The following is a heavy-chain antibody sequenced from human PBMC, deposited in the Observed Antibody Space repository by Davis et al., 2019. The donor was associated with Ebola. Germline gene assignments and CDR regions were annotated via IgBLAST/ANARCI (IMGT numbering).Heavy chain of an antibody. CDR1: VDSLSSNRAA. J-gene: IGHJ6*04. Sequence: HSQTPSLTCAISVDSLSSNRAAWNWIRQSPSRGLEWLGRTYYSSKWYNDYEVSVKSRITINPDTSKNQFSLQLNFVTPEDAAVYYCARISWVSRGMDVWGKGTTVTVSS. D-gene: IGHD6-13*01. V-gene: IGHV6-1*01. CDR3: ARISWVSRGMDV. CDR2: TYYSSKWYN.